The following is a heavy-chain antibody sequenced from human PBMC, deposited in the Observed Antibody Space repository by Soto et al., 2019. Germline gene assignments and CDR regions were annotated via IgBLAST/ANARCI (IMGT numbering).Heavy chain of an antibody. CDR2: IIAIFGTV. J-gene: IGHJ6*02. D-gene: IGHD4-17*01. Sequence: ELVQSGAVVKKPGSSVKVSCKASGGTFSSYAFSWVRQAPGQGLEWMGGIIAIFGTVDYALQFQGRLTITGVERTDTASIELTRLSSEGSAVYYCARDHDYDDYGPYEYYYYYYSMGLWGRGTTVSVSS. CDR3: ARDHDYDDYGPYEYYYYYYSMGL. V-gene: IGHV1-69*01. CDR1: GGTFSSYA.